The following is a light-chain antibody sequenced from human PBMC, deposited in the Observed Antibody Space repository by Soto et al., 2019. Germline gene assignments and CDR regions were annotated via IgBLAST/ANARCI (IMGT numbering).Light chain of an antibody. CDR1: QNINNY. CDR3: QQYENLPT. J-gene: IGKJ5*01. V-gene: IGKV1-33*01. Sequence: DIQMTQSPSSLSASLGDRVTITFQASQNINNYLNWYQQKPGRAPKLLIYDASNLEAGVPSRFRGSGSGTYSTFTISRLKPEDIATYYCQQYENLPTFGQGTRLEIK. CDR2: DAS.